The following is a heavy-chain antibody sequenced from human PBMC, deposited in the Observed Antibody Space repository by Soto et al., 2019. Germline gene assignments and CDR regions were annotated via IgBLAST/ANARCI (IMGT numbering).Heavy chain of an antibody. CDR1: GGSISSTSYY. D-gene: IGHD3-9*01. CDR2: IFYSGST. CDR3: ARMGLDDTLTGYYFDH. Sequence: SETLSLTCTVSGGSISSTSYYWGWVRQPPGKGLEWIGGIFYSGSTYYNQSLKSRVTISVDTSKNQFSLKLSSVTAADTAVYYCARMGLDDTLTGYYFDHWGQGSLVTVSS. J-gene: IGHJ4*02. V-gene: IGHV4-39*01.